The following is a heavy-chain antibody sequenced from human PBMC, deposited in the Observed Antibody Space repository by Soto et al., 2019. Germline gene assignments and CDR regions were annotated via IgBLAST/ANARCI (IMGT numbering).Heavy chain of an antibody. J-gene: IGHJ6*02. D-gene: IGHD2-15*01. CDR3: AREVAARNYYGMDV. CDR2: INSDGSST. Sequence: EVQLVESGGGLVQPGGSLRLSCAASGFTFSSYWMHWVRQAPGKGLVWVSRINSDGSSTSYADSVKGRFTMSRDNAKNTLYLQMNSLRAEDTAVYYCAREVAARNYYGMDVWGQGTTVTVSS. V-gene: IGHV3-74*01. CDR1: GFTFSSYW.